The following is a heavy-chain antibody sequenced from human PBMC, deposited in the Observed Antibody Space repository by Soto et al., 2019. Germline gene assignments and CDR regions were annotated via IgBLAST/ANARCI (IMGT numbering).Heavy chain of an antibody. Sequence: PGGSLRLSCAASGFTFSDYAMTWVRQAPGKGLEWVSTITAGGDTTHYADSVKGRFTISRDNSKNTIYLQMNSLSAEDTALHYCAKAYHYDSTGRRFPFDSWGQGTRVTVPS. CDR2: ITAGGDTT. J-gene: IGHJ4*02. CDR1: GFTFSDYA. CDR3: AKAYHYDSTGRRFPFDS. D-gene: IGHD3-16*01. V-gene: IGHV3-23*01.